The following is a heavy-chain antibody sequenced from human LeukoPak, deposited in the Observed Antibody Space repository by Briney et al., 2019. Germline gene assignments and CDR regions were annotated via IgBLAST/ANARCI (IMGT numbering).Heavy chain of an antibody. V-gene: IGHV3-23*01. Sequence: GGSLRLPCAASGFTFSSYAMSWDRQVPGKGLEWVSAISGSGGSTYYADSVKGRFTISRDNSKNTLYLQMNSLRAEDTAVYYCAKVYYYDSSGYPYYFDYWGQGTLVTVSS. D-gene: IGHD3-22*01. J-gene: IGHJ4*02. CDR2: ISGSGGST. CDR1: GFTFSSYA. CDR3: AKVYYYDSSGYPYYFDY.